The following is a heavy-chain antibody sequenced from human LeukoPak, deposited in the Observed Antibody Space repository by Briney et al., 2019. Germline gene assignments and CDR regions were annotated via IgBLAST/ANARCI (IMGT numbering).Heavy chain of an antibody. CDR1: GGPIRGYY. V-gene: IGHV4-59*08. J-gene: IGHJ6*02. D-gene: IGHD3-10*01. CDR2: IYYSGST. CDR3: ATRYGSGSGYYGMDV. Sequence: SDTLSLICTVSGGPIRGYYWSWLRQPPGKGLVGIGYIYYSGSTNCNPSLWSRVTISVDPFKSQFSLKLSSVTAADTAVYYCATRYGSGSGYYGMDVWGQGTTVTVCS.